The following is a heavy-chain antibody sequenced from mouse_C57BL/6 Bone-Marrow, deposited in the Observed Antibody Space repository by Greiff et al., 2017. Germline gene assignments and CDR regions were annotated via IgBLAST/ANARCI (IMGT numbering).Heavy chain of an antibody. J-gene: IGHJ2*01. CDR2: IYPSDSET. V-gene: IGHV1-61*01. CDR3: ARVGDSNYEYFDY. D-gene: IGHD2-5*01. Sequence: VQLQQPGAELVRPGSSVKLSCKASGYTFTSYWMDWVKQRPGQGLEWIGNIYPSDSETHYNQKFKDKATLTVDKSSSTAYMQLSSLTSEDSAVYYCARVGDSNYEYFDYWGQGTTLTVSS. CDR1: GYTFTSYW.